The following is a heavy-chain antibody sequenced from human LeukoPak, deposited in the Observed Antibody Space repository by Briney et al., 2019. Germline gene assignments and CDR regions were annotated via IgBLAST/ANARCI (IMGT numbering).Heavy chain of an antibody. CDR3: ARALLAAAENWFDP. CDR2: MNPNSGNT. D-gene: IGHD6-13*01. J-gene: IGHJ5*02. CDR1: GYTFTSYD. Sequence: ASVKVSCKASGYTFTSYDINWVRQATGQGLEWMGWMNPNSGNTGYAQKFQGRVTLTRNTSISTAYMELSSLRSEDTAVYYCARALLAAAENWFDPWGQGTLVTVSS. V-gene: IGHV1-8*01.